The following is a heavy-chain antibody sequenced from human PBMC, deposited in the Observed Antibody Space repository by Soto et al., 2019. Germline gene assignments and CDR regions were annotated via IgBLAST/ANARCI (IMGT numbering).Heavy chain of an antibody. Sequence: GGSLRLSCAASGFTFSSYAMHWVRQAPGKGLEWVAVISYDGSNKYYADSVKGRFTISRDNSKNTLYLQMNSLRAEDTAVYYCAREGATEYSSSSGECDYWGQGTLVTVSS. CDR1: GFTFSSYA. CDR2: ISYDGSNK. V-gene: IGHV3-30*04. CDR3: AREGATEYSSSSGECDY. J-gene: IGHJ4*02. D-gene: IGHD6-6*01.